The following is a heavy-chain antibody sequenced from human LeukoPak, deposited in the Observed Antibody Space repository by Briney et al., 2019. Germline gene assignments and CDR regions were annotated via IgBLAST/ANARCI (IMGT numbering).Heavy chain of an antibody. D-gene: IGHD3-22*01. CDR2: NSASGGNA. J-gene: IGHJ4*02. CDR1: GLTFSSHA. Sequence: GGSLRLSCAASGLTFSSHAMSWVRQAPRKGLEWVSTNSASGGNAYYADSVKGRFTISRDNSKNMVYLQMDSLRAEDTAVYYCALSGYGDRDHWGQGTLVTVSS. V-gene: IGHV3-23*01. CDR3: ALSGYGDRDH.